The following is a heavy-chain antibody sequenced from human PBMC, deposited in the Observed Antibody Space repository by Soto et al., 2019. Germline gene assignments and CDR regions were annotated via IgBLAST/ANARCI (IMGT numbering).Heavy chain of an antibody. CDR1: GFTFSSYA. CDR3: AKVARKTIVLMLLGITQEYDY. Sequence: GGSLRLSCAASGFTFSSYAMSWVRQAPGKGLEWVSAISGSGGSTYYADSVKGRFTISRDNSKNTLYLQMNSLRAEDTAVYYCAKVARKTIVLMLLGITQEYDYWGQGTLVTVSS. V-gene: IGHV3-23*01. J-gene: IGHJ4*02. CDR2: ISGSGGST. D-gene: IGHD2-8*01.